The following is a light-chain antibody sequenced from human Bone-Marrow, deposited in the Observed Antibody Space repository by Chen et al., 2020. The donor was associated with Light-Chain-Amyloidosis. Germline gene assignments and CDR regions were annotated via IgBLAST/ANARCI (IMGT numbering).Light chain of an antibody. V-gene: IGKV3-15*01. CDR2: GAS. CDR1: QRVGSK. CDR3: QQYNDWPRT. Sequence: EIVMPQSPATLSVSPGERATLSCRASQRVGSKLAWYQQKPGQAPRLLTYGASTRSTGVAARFSGSGSGTEFTLTISSLQSEDFAVYYCQQYNDWPRTFGQGTKVEIK. J-gene: IGKJ1*01.